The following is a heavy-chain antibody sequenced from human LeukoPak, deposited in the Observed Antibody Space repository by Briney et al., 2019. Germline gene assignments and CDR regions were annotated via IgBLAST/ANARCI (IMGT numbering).Heavy chain of an antibody. CDR2: ISGPATTS. CDR1: GFTFNNFA. Sequence: GGSLRLSCAASGFTFNNFALHWVRQAPGKGLEWVSGISGPATTSYYADSVKGRFTISRDNSRNTLYLQMNSLRAEDTAVYYCMLPYFYDPVGPVPWGQGTLVTVSS. V-gene: IGHV3-23*01. D-gene: IGHD2/OR15-2a*01. J-gene: IGHJ5*02. CDR3: MLPYFYDPVGPVP.